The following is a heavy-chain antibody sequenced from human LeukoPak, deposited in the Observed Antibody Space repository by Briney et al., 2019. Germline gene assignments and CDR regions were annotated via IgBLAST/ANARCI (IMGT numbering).Heavy chain of an antibody. J-gene: IGHJ3*02. V-gene: IGHV7-4-1*02. CDR1: GYTFTSYA. D-gene: IGHD3-22*01. CDR3: ARIIPPYYYDSSGYYSPNAFDI. CDR2: INTNTGNP. Sequence: ASVKVSCKASGYTFTSYAMNWVRQAPGQGLEWMGWINTNTGNPTYAQGFTGRFVFSLDTSVSTAYLQISSLKAEDTAVFYCARIIPPYYYDSSGYYSPNAFDIWGQGTMVTVSS.